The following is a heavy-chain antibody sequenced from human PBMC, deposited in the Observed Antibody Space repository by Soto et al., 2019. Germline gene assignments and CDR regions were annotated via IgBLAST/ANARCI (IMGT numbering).Heavy chain of an antibody. D-gene: IGHD3-22*01. Sequence: SETLSLTCTVSGGSISSGGYYWSWIRQHPGKGLEWIGYIYYSGSTYYNPSLKSRVTISVDTSKNQFSLKLGSVTAADTAVYYCAGVGAYYYDSSGPQSNWFDPWGQGTLVTVSS. V-gene: IGHV4-31*03. CDR1: GGSISSGGYY. CDR3: AGVGAYYYDSSGPQSNWFDP. J-gene: IGHJ5*02. CDR2: IYYSGST.